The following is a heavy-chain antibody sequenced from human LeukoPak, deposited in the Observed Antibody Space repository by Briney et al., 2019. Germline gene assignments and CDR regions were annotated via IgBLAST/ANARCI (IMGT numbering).Heavy chain of an antibody. D-gene: IGHD3-9*01. CDR3: AKVPNRYFDWSPFDY. J-gene: IGHJ4*02. CDR1: GFTFSSYA. V-gene: IGHV3-23*01. CDR2: ISGSGGST. Sequence: GGSLRLSCAASGFTFSSYAMSWVRQAPGKGLEWVSAISGSGGSTYYADSVKGRFTISRDNSKNTLYLQMNSLRAEDTAVYYCAKVPNRYFDWSPFDYWGQGTLVTVSS.